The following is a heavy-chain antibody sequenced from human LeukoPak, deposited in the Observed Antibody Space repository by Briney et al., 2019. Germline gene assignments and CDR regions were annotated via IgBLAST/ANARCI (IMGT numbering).Heavy chain of an antibody. D-gene: IGHD6-19*01. CDR2: ISSSGSTI. Sequence: GGSLRLSCAASGFTFSSYSMNWVRQAPGKGLEWVSYISSSGSTIYYADSVKGRFTISRDNAKTSLYLQMNSLRAEDTAVYYCARDGWYADYWGQGTLVTVSS. V-gene: IGHV3-48*04. J-gene: IGHJ4*02. CDR1: GFTFSSYS. CDR3: ARDGWYADY.